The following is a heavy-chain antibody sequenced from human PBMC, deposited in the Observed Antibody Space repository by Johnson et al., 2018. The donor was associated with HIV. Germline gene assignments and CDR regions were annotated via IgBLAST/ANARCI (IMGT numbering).Heavy chain of an antibody. V-gene: IGHV3-64*01. CDR3: ARVRQWLVQGAFDI. Sequence: VQLVESGGGLVQPGGSLRLSCAASGFTFSSYAMHWVRQAPGKGLEYVSAISSNGGSTYYANSVKGRFTISRDNSKNTLYLQMGSLRAEEMAVYYCARVRQWLVQGAFDIWGKGTMVTVSS. CDR1: GFTFSSYA. CDR2: ISSNGGST. D-gene: IGHD6-19*01. J-gene: IGHJ3*02.